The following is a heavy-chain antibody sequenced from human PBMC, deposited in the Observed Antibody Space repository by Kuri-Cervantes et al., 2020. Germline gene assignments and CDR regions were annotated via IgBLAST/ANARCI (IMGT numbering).Heavy chain of an antibody. CDR3: ARLGLLPTGGNSGDYYYYYGMDV. J-gene: IGHJ6*02. V-gene: IGHV1-24*01. CDR1: GYTFTGYY. CDR2: FDPEDGET. D-gene: IGHD4-23*01. Sequence: ASVKVSCKASGYTFTGYYMHWVRQAPGQGLEWMGGFDPEDGETIYAQKFQGRVTMTEDTSTDTAYMELSSLRSEDTAVYYCARLGLLPTGGNSGDYYYYYGMDVWGQGTTVTVSS.